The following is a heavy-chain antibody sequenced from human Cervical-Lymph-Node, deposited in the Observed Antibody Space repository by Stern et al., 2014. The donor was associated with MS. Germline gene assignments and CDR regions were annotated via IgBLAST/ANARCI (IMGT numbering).Heavy chain of an antibody. J-gene: IGHJ6*02. D-gene: IGHD4-17*01. Sequence: EQLLESGGGVVRPGRSLRPSCATSGFTFSRYAVLWVTQAPGKGLAWVAAISYDGSNKFYGDSVKGRFTISRDNSKNTLFLQMNNLRPEDSGVYHCARDRLDGDYVYYYGLDVWGQGTTVTVSS. CDR2: ISYDGSNK. CDR1: GFTFSRYA. V-gene: IGHV3-30*04. CDR3: ARDRLDGDYVYYYGLDV.